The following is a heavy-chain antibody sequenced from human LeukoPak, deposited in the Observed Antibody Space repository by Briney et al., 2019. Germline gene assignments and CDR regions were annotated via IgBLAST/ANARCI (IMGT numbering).Heavy chain of an antibody. J-gene: IGHJ6*02. CDR3: ARGSVREYYYYYGMDV. D-gene: IGHD3-10*01. CDR2: IWYDGSNK. Sequence: PGGSLGLSCAASGFTFSSYGMHWVRQAPGKGLEWVAVIWYDGSNKYYADSVKGRFTISRDNSKNTLYLQMNSLRAEDTAVYYCARGSVREYYYYYGMDVWGQGTTVTVSS. CDR1: GFTFSSYG. V-gene: IGHV3-33*01.